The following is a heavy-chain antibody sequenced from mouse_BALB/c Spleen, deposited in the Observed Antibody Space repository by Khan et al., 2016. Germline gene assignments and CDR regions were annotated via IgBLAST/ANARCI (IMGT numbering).Heavy chain of an antibody. CDR1: GFNIKDYY. CDR3: NASYYGNYIYFDY. CDR2: IDPENGAT. J-gene: IGHJ2*01. D-gene: IGHD2-1*01. Sequence: IQLQQSGAELVRSGASVRLSCTASGFNIKDYYIHWVKQRPEQGLEWIGWIDPENGATEYAPKFKGQATMTADPSSNTASMQLSRLTSEDTAVDYCNASYYGNYIYFDYWGQGTTLTVSS. V-gene: IGHV14-4*02.